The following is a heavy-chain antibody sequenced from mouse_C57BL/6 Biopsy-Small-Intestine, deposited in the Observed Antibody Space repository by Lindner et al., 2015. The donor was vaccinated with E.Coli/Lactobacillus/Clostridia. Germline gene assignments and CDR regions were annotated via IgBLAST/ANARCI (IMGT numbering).Heavy chain of an antibody. CDR3: VRDGVVTMYAGYFDY. V-gene: IGHV1S61*01. Sequence: SVKVSCKASGYTFTSHGISWVRQAPGQGLEWMGWVSPYGDNTNYAQRLQGRVTMTTDTSTNTAHMELRSLRSDDTAVYYCVRDGVVTMYAGYFDYWGQGTLVTVSS. J-gene: IGHJ2*01. CDR2: VSPYGDNT. D-gene: IGHD1-1*01. CDR1: GYTFTSHG.